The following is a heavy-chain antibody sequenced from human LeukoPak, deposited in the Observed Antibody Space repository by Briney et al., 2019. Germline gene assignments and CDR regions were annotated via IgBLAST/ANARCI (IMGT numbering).Heavy chain of an antibody. J-gene: IGHJ4*02. CDR1: GGSISSYY. CDR3: ASEDVDIVATILGYNFDY. D-gene: IGHD5-12*01. Sequence: PSETLSLTCTVSGGSISSYYWSWIRQPPGKGLEWIGYIYYSGSTNYNPSLKSRVTISVDTSKNQFSLKLSSVTAADTAVYYCASEDVDIVATILGYNFDYWGQGTLVTVSS. V-gene: IGHV4-59*08. CDR2: IYYSGST.